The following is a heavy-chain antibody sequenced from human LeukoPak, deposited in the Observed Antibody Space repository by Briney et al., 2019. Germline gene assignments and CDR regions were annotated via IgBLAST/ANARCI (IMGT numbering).Heavy chain of an antibody. Sequence: SETLSLTCTVSGGSISNSYWCWIRQPPGRGLEWIGYIYYTGDSNYNPSLKSRVAISLDTSKNQLSLNLRSVTAADTAVYYCARHEFASPFDSWGQGTLVTVSS. D-gene: IGHD2-21*01. CDR1: GGSISNSY. CDR2: IYYTGDS. V-gene: IGHV4-59*08. CDR3: ARHEFASPFDS. J-gene: IGHJ4*02.